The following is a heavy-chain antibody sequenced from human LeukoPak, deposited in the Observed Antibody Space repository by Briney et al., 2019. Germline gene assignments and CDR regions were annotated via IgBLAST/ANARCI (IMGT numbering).Heavy chain of an antibody. CDR3: AKDLGRYSSSDYFDY. V-gene: IGHV3-23*01. CDR1: GFTFDYYS. Sequence: GGSLSLACAASGFTFDYYSMNWVRQAPGKGLEWVATISGSGGATDYTDSVQGRFTFSRDNSKNTLHLQMNSLRLEDTGMYYCAKDLGRYSSSDYFDYRGQGTLVTVSS. D-gene: IGHD6-13*01. CDR2: ISGSGGAT. J-gene: IGHJ4*02.